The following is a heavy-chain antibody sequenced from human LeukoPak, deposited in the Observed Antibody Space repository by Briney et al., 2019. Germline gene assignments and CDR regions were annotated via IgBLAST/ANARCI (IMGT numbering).Heavy chain of an antibody. CDR2: IKQDGSEK. CDR3: ARGPHVVVVAATRRVPLDP. V-gene: IGHV3-7*01. J-gene: IGHJ5*02. D-gene: IGHD2-15*01. CDR1: GFSFRNYW. Sequence: GGSLRLSCAASGFSFRNYWMSWVRQAPGKGLEWVANIKQDGSEKNYVDSVKGRFTISRDNARDSLYLQMNSLRAEDTAVYYCARGPHVVVVAATRRVPLDPWGQGTLVTVSS.